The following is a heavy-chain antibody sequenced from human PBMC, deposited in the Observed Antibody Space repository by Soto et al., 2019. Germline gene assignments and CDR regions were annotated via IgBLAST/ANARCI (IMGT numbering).Heavy chain of an antibody. Sequence: PGGSLRLSCAASGFTFSSYAMSWVRQAPGKGLEWVSTISGSGGGTYYADSMKGRFTISRDNSKNTLFLQMDSLRVDDTATYYCVKDQAFRTVAGTDHWGQGTLVTVSS. CDR2: ISGSGGGT. CDR3: VKDQAFRTVAGTDH. J-gene: IGHJ4*02. D-gene: IGHD6-19*01. V-gene: IGHV3-23*01. CDR1: GFTFSSYA.